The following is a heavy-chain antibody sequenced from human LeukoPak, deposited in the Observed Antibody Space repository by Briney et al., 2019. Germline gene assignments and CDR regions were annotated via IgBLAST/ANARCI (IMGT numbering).Heavy chain of an antibody. J-gene: IGHJ4*02. CDR2: IYCSGST. CDR3: ARQWGSYGLDY. D-gene: IGHD5-18*01. CDR1: GGSISSYY. Sequence: SETLSLTCTVSGGSISSYYWSWIRQPPGKGLEWIGYIYCSGSTNYNPSLKSRVTISVDTSKNQFSLKLSSVTAADTAVYYCARQWGSYGLDYWGQGTLVTVSS. V-gene: IGHV4-59*08.